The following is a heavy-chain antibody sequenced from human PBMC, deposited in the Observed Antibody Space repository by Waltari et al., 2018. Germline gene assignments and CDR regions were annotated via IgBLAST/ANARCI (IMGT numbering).Heavy chain of an antibody. Sequence: QVQLQESGPGLVKPSETLSLTCTVSGGSISSYYWSWIRQPPGKGLEWIGYIYYSGSTNYNPSLKSRVTISVDTSKNQFSLKLSSVTAADTAVYYCAREARVVVPAAMRNYYYYMDVWGKGTTVTVSS. CDR1: GGSISSYY. CDR2: IYYSGST. V-gene: IGHV4-59*01. J-gene: IGHJ6*03. CDR3: AREARVVVPAAMRNYYYYMDV. D-gene: IGHD2-2*01.